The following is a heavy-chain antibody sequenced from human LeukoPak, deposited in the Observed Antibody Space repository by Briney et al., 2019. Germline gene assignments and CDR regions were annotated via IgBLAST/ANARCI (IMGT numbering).Heavy chain of an antibody. V-gene: IGHV3-7*01. CDR1: GFTFSSYW. CDR2: IKQDGSEK. J-gene: IGHJ1*01. Sequence: PGGSLRLSCAASGFTFSSYWMSWVRQAPGKGLEWVANIKQDGSEKYYVDSVKGRFAISRDNAKNSLYLQMNSLRAEDTAVYYCARPPPFLVQSEYFQHWGQGTLVTVSS. CDR3: ARPPPFLVQSEYFQH. D-gene: IGHD3-3*02.